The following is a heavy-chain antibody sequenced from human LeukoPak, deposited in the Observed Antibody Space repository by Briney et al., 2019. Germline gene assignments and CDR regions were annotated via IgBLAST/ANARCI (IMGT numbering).Heavy chain of an antibody. CDR2: IYYSGST. CDR1: GGSISSYY. Sequence: SETLSPTCTVSGGSISSYYWSWIRQPPGKGLEWIGYIYYSGSTNYNPSLKSRVTISVDTSKNQFSLKLSSVTAADTAVYYCARDGEWRYGMDVWGQGTTVTVSS. J-gene: IGHJ6*02. CDR3: ARDGEWRYGMDV. V-gene: IGHV4-59*01. D-gene: IGHD7-27*01.